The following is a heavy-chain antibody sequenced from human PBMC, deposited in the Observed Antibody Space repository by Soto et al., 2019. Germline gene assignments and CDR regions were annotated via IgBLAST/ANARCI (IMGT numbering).Heavy chain of an antibody. Sequence: QITLKESGPTLVKPTQTLTLTCTFSGFSLSTSGVGVGWNRQPPGKALEWLALIYRDDDKRYSPSLESRLTTTKDTAKNQVVLTMTNIDPVDTATYYCAHGYGGGWAAAYWGQGTLVTVSS. D-gene: IGHD6-19*01. CDR3: AHGYGGGWAAAY. CDR1: GFSLSTSGVG. V-gene: IGHV2-5*02. J-gene: IGHJ4*02. CDR2: IYRDDDK.